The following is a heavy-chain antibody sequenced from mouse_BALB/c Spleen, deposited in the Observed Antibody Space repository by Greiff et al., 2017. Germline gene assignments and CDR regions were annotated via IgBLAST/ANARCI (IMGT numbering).Heavy chain of an antibody. CDR3: TRRYDGSYYAMDY. CDR1: GYTFTSYW. D-gene: IGHD2-14*01. CDR2: IYPGNSDT. Sequence: VHVKQSGTVLARPGASVKMSCKASGYTFTSYWMHWVKQRPGQGLEWIGAIYPGNSDTSYNQKFKGKAKLTAVTSTSTAYMELSSLTNEDSAIYYCTRRYDGSYYAMDYWGQGTSVTVSS. J-gene: IGHJ4*01. V-gene: IGHV1-5*01.